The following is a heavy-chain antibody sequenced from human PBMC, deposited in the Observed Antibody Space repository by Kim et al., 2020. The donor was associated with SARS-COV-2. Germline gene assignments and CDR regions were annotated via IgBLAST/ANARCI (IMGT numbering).Heavy chain of an antibody. J-gene: IGHJ5*02. CDR1: GFTFSSYA. Sequence: GGSLRLSCAASGFTFSSYAMHWVRQAPGKGLEWVAVISYDGSNKYYADSVKGRFTISRDNSKNTLYLQMNSLRAEDTAVYYCARGHLDDPGKQWLVTPGHGSWFDPWGQGTLVTVSS. V-gene: IGHV3-30*04. CDR2: ISYDGSNK. D-gene: IGHD6-19*01. CDR3: ARGHLDDPGKQWLVTPGHGSWFDP.